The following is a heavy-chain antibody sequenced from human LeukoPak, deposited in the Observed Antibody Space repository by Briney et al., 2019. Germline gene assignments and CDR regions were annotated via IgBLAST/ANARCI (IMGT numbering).Heavy chain of an antibody. J-gene: IGHJ3*02. D-gene: IGHD3-22*01. CDR3: ARDSSGYYIDAFDI. Sequence: ASVKVSCKASGYTFTSYGISWVRQAPGRGLEWMGWISAYNGNTNYAQKLQGRVTMTTDTSTSTAYMELRSLRSDDTAVYYCARDSSGYYIDAFDIWGQGTMVTVSS. CDR1: GYTFTSYG. CDR2: ISAYNGNT. V-gene: IGHV1-18*01.